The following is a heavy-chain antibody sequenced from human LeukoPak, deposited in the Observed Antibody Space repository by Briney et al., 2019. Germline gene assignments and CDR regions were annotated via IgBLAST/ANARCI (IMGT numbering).Heavy chain of an antibody. Sequence: GGSLRVPFVDYRLIFKEYKSRWTPYPQKKGLEWVSYISSSGSTIYYAGSVKGRFTISRDNAKNSLYLQMNSLRAEDTAVYYCARDSNLIAAGFDYWGQGTLVTVSS. D-gene: IGHD6-13*01. CDR3: ARDSNLIAAGFDY. CDR2: ISSSGSTI. J-gene: IGHJ4*02. CDR1: RLIFKEYK. V-gene: IGHV3-11*01.